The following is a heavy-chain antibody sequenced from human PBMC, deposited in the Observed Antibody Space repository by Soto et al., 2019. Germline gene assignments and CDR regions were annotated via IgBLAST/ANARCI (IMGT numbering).Heavy chain of an antibody. D-gene: IGHD2-15*01. CDR3: PRSEEDSDYYYYGMDV. CDR2: TYYRSRWSS. V-gene: IGHV6-1*01. Sequence: SQTLSLTCVISGDSVSSSSVAWNWVRQSPSRGLEWLGRTYYRSRWSSDFAVSVRGRIVINADTSKNQFSLQLNAVTPEDTAVYFCPRSEEDSDYYYYGMDVWGQGTTVTVSS. J-gene: IGHJ6*02. CDR1: GDSVSSSSVA.